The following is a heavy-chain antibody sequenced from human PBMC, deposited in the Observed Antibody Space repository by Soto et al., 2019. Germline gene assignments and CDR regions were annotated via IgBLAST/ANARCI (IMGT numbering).Heavy chain of an antibody. Sequence: EVELVESGGGLVQPGGSLRISCAASGFTFGNSWMHWVRQAPGKGLVWVSRISSDGSIITYADSVKGRFTISRDNAENTLHLQMHSPRAEDTAVYYCVRDGFSVVPFDDWGQGTLVAVSS. CDR2: ISSDGSII. CDR3: VRDGFSVVPFDD. D-gene: IGHD2-2*01. V-gene: IGHV3-74*03. CDR1: GFTFGNSW. J-gene: IGHJ4*02.